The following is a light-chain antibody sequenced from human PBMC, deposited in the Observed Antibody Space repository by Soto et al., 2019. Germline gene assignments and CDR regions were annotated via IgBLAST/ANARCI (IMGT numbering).Light chain of an antibody. CDR3: QQYGISPT. J-gene: IGKJ5*01. Sequence: EIVLSQYPGTLSLSPGERATLSCRASQSVISNYFAWYQKKHGPAPRLLIYGASSRATGIPDRFSGSASVTDFTLTISRLEPEDFAVYYCQQYGISPTFGQGTRLEIK. V-gene: IGKV3-20*01. CDR1: QSVISNY. CDR2: GAS.